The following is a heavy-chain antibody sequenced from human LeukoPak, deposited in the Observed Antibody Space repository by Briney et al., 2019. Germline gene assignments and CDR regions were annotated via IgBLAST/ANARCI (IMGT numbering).Heavy chain of an antibody. Sequence: PSETLSLTCSVSGGSINSYYWSWLRQPPRKGLEWIGYIYYSGSTNYNPSLKSRVTISVDTSKTQYSLKLSSVTAADTAVYYCARGPRGSGWYGDYWGQGTLVTVSS. J-gene: IGHJ4*02. V-gene: IGHV4-59*01. CDR2: IYYSGST. CDR1: GGSINSYY. CDR3: ARGPRGSGWYGDY. D-gene: IGHD6-19*01.